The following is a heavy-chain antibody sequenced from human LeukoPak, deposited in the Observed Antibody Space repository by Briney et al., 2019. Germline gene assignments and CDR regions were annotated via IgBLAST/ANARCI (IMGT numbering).Heavy chain of an antibody. J-gene: IGHJ4*02. CDR2: IYSGGST. Sequence: PGGSLRLSCAASGFTVSSNYMSWVRQAPGKGLEWVSVIYSGGSTYYAHSVKGRFTISRDNSKNTLYLQMNSLRAEDTAVYYCARVDIVATTPVDYWGQGTLVTVSS. CDR3: ARVDIVATTPVDY. V-gene: IGHV3-53*01. CDR1: GFTVSSNY. D-gene: IGHD5-12*01.